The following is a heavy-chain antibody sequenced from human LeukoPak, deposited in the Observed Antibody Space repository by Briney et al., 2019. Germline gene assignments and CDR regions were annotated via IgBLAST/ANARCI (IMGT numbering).Heavy chain of an antibody. V-gene: IGHV3-21*01. D-gene: IGHD2-2*01. Sequence: GGSLRLSCAASGFTFSSYSMNWVRQAPGKGLEWVSSISSSSSYIYYADSAKGRFTISRDNAKNSLYLQMNSLRAEDTAVYYCAREGGEAIDAFDIWGQGTMVTVSS. J-gene: IGHJ3*02. CDR2: ISSSSSYI. CDR1: GFTFSSYS. CDR3: AREGGEAIDAFDI.